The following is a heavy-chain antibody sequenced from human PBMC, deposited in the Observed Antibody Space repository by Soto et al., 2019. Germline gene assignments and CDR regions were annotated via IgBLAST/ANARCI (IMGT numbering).Heavy chain of an antibody. J-gene: IGHJ4*02. Sequence: GVSLRLSCAASGFTFNNYAMHWVRQAPGKGLEWVAVVSYDGSNKFYADSVKGRFTISRDNSKSTLNLQMSSLRAEDTALYYCARVSSSDYFDQWGQGTLVTVSS. D-gene: IGHD3-22*01. V-gene: IGHV3-30-3*01. CDR3: ARVSSSDYFDQ. CDR2: VSYDGSNK. CDR1: GFTFNNYA.